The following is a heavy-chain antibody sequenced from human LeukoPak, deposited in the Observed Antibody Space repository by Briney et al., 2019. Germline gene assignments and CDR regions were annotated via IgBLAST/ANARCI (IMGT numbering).Heavy chain of an antibody. V-gene: IGHV3-21*01. Sequence: GGSLRLSCAASGFTFSTYAMSWVRQAPGKGLEWVSSISSSSSYIYYADSVKGRFTMSRDNAKNSLYLQMNSLRAEDTAVYYCARLGGYSYVFDYWGQGTLVTVSS. CDR1: GFTFSTYA. D-gene: IGHD5-18*01. CDR3: ARLGGYSYVFDY. J-gene: IGHJ4*02. CDR2: ISSSSSYI.